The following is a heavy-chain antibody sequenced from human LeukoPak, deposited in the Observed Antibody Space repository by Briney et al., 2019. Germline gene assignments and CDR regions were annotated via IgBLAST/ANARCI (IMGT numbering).Heavy chain of an antibody. D-gene: IGHD1-14*01. CDR3: ARVPGLASGPFDP. CDR1: GGSISSYY. V-gene: IGHV4-59*12. Sequence: PSETLSLTCTVSGGSISSYYWSWIRQPPGKGLEWIGYIYYSGSTNYNPSLKSRVTISVDTSKNQFSLKLSSVTAADTAVYYCARVPGLASGPFDPWGQGTLVTVSS. J-gene: IGHJ5*02. CDR2: IYYSGST.